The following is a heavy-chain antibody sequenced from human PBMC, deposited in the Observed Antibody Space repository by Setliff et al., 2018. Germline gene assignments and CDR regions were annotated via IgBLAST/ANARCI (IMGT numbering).Heavy chain of an antibody. CDR1: GDYISSQY. CDR2: ISNRRST. Sequence: PSETLSLTCTVSGDYISSQYWSWIRQPPGQALEWIRYISNRRSTDYNPSLKSRVTISEDTSRSQFSLMLTSVTTADPAVYYCALSDHYPFYYDYWGLGTLVTVSS. D-gene: IGHD3-3*01. CDR3: ALSDHYPFYYDY. J-gene: IGHJ4*02. V-gene: IGHV4-59*11.